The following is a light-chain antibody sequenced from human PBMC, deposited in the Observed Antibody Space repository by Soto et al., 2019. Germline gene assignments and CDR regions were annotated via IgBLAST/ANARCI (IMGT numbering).Light chain of an antibody. Sequence: DIQMTQSPSTLSASVGDRVTITCRASQSISNWLAWYQRKPGKAPKLLIYKASTLESGVPSMFSGSGSGTDFHLTISSLQPDDFATYYCQQYNRYYTFGQGTKLEIK. CDR2: KAS. J-gene: IGKJ2*01. CDR3: QQYNRYYT. CDR1: QSISNW. V-gene: IGKV1-5*03.